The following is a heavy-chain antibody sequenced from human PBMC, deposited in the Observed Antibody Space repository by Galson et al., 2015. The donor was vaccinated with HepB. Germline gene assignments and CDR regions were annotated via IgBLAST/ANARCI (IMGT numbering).Heavy chain of an antibody. CDR1: GYTFAHYG. J-gene: IGHJ3*02. Sequence: AVKVSCKASGYTFAHYGIAWVRQAPGQGLEWMGWISAYNGNTNSTQELQGRLTMTTDTSTSTAFMVLRSLKYDDTAVYFCAGVGAGPSLDTWGQGTMVTVSS. D-gene: IGHD1-26*01. CDR2: ISAYNGNT. CDR3: AGVGAGPSLDT. V-gene: IGHV1-18*01.